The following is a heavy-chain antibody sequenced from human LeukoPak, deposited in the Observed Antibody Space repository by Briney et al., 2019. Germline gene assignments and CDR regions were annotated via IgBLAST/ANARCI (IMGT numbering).Heavy chain of an antibody. CDR1: GFTFSSYA. CDR3: ARAARGSSYYYDSSGYYYGHYYYYGMDV. D-gene: IGHD3-22*01. V-gene: IGHV3-30-3*01. CDR2: ISYDGSNK. J-gene: IGHJ6*02. Sequence: GRSLRLSCAASGFTFSSYAMHWVRQAPGKGLEWAAVISYDGSNKYYADSVKGRFTISRDNSKNTLYLQMNSLRAEDTAVYYCARAARGSSYYYDSSGYYYGHYYYYGMDVWGQGTTVTVSS.